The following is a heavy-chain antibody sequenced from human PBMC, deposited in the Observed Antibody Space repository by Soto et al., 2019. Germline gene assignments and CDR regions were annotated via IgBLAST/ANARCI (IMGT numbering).Heavy chain of an antibody. J-gene: IGHJ5*02. CDR1: GSSISSYY. CDR2: IYYSGST. Sequence: SETLSLTCTVSGSSISSYYWSWIRQPPGKGLEWIGYIYYSGSTNYNPSLKSRVTISVDTSKNQFSLKLSSVTAADTAVYYCARSRGITIFGVLYRTDWFDPWGQGTLVTVSS. D-gene: IGHD3-3*01. CDR3: ARSRGITIFGVLYRTDWFDP. V-gene: IGHV4-59*08.